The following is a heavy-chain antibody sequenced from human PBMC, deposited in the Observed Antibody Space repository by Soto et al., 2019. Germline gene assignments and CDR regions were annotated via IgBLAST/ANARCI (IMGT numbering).Heavy chain of an antibody. J-gene: IGHJ4*02. V-gene: IGHV1-3*01. D-gene: IGHD3-22*01. CDR1: GYTFTSYA. CDR2: INAGNGNT. CDR3: ARDQNAVVVTLYFDY. Sequence: ASVKVSCKASGYTFTSYAMHWVRQAPGQRLEWMGWINAGNGNTKYSQKFQGRVTITRDTSASTAYMELSSLRSEDTAVYYCARDQNAVVVTLYFDYWGQGTLVTVSS.